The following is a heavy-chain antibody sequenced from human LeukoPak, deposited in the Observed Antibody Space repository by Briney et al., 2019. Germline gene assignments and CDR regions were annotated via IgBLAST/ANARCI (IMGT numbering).Heavy chain of an antibody. Sequence: GGSLRLSCGASGFTFSTYGMSWVRQAPGKGLEWVAFIRYDGSNKYYADSVKGRFTISRDNSKNTLYLQMNSLRAEDTAVYYCAKDLLPLVVAATDYWGQGTLVTVSS. CDR3: AKDLLPLVVAATDY. J-gene: IGHJ4*02. D-gene: IGHD2-15*01. V-gene: IGHV3-30*02. CDR1: GFTFSTYG. CDR2: IRYDGSNK.